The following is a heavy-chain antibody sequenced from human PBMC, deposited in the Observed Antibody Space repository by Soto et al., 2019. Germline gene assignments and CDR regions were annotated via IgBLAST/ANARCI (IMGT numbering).Heavy chain of an antibody. CDR2: NSGSGGST. CDR3: AKDLGDYGDYSSPYDY. V-gene: IGHV3-23*01. Sequence: EVQLLESGGGLVQPGGSLRLSCAASGFTFSRYAMSWVRQAPGKGLEWVSSNSGSGGSTYYADSVQGRLTISRDNSKNTLYLQTNSLRAEDTAVYYCAKDLGDYGDYSSPYDYWGQGTLVTVSS. D-gene: IGHD4-17*01. CDR1: GFTFSRYA. J-gene: IGHJ4*02.